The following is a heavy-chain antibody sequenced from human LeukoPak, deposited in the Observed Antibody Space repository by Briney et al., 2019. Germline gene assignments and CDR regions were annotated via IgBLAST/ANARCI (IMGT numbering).Heavy chain of an antibody. D-gene: IGHD3-22*01. V-gene: IGHV3-48*01. CDR3: ARYYDSSGYPKYFQH. CDR1: GFTFSSYS. J-gene: IGHJ1*01. CDR2: ISSSSNTI. Sequence: GGSLRLSCAASGFTFSSYSMNWVRQAPGKGLEWVSYISSSSNTIYYADSVKGRFTISRDNAKNSLYLQMNSLRAEDTAVYYCARYYDSSGYPKYFQHWGQGTLVTVSS.